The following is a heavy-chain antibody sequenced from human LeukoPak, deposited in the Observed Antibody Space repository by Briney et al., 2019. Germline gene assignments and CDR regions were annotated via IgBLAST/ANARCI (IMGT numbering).Heavy chain of an antibody. D-gene: IGHD3-10*01. CDR2: IWYDGSKK. Sequence: PGGSLRLSCAASGFTFSSYGMHWVRQAPGKGLEWVAVIWYDGSKKNYADSMQGRFTISRDNSKNTVYLQMSSLGAEDTAVYYCARDISIIRGDIMGPYYGMDVWGQGTTVTVSS. CDR1: GFTFSSYG. V-gene: IGHV3-33*01. CDR3: ARDISIIRGDIMGPYYGMDV. J-gene: IGHJ6*02.